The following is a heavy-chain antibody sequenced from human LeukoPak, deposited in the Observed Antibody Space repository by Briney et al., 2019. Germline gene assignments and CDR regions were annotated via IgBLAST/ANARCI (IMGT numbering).Heavy chain of an antibody. J-gene: IGHJ5*02. CDR3: AKEPRLDSTGYDYDH. CDR2: ISGSAGRT. Sequence: GGSLRLSCAASGVTFSNFVMSWVRQSSGKGLEWVSAISGSAGRTHYADSVKGRFTISRDNAKNTLYLQMDSLRVGDSAVYYCAKEPRLDSTGYDYDHWGQGALVTVSS. D-gene: IGHD3-22*01. V-gene: IGHV3-23*01. CDR1: GVTFSNFV.